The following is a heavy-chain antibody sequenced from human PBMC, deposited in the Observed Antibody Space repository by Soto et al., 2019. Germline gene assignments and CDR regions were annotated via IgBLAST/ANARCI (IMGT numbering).Heavy chain of an antibody. V-gene: IGHV1-2*04. CDR2: INPNSGGT. CDR1: GYTFTSYY. Sequence: ASVKVSCKASGYTFTSYYMHWVRQAPGQGLEWMGWINPNSGGTNYAQKFQGWVTMTRDTSISTAYMELSRLRSDDTAVYYCARVKYYDSSGLYGMDVWGQGTTVTVSS. D-gene: IGHD3-22*01. J-gene: IGHJ6*02. CDR3: ARVKYYDSSGLYGMDV.